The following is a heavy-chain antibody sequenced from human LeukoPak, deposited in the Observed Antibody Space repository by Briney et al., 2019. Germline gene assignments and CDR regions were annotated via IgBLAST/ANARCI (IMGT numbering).Heavy chain of an antibody. Sequence: SETLSLTCTVSGGSISSYYWSWIRQPPGKGLEWIGYIYYSGSTNYNPSLKSRVTISVDTSKNQFSLKLSSVTAADTAVYYCARVPFSGYSYGWHFDYWGQGTLVTVSS. CDR3: ARVPFSGYSYGWHFDY. J-gene: IGHJ4*02. CDR1: GGSISSYY. V-gene: IGHV4-59*12. D-gene: IGHD5-18*01. CDR2: IYYSGST.